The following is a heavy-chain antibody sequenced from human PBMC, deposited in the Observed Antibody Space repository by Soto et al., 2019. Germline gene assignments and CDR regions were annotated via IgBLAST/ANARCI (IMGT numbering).Heavy chain of an antibody. D-gene: IGHD3-9*01. J-gene: IGHJ3*02. CDR2: IKQDGGEK. V-gene: IGHV3-7*05. CDR1: GGTFIT. Sequence: GGSLRHSCTASGGTFITMSWVRQAPGKGLEWVANIKQDGGEKYYVDSVKGRFSISRDNADHSLYLQMNSLRAEDTAVYYCARGAPLTYAFDMWGQGTMVTVSS. CDR3: ARGAPLTYAFDM.